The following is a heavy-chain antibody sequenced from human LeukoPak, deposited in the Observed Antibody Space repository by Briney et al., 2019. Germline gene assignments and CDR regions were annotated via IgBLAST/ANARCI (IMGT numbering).Heavy chain of an antibody. CDR2: IIPIFGTA. J-gene: IGHJ2*01. CDR1: GGTFSSYA. CDR3: ARSVVVPAAPYWYFDL. V-gene: IGHV1-69*05. D-gene: IGHD2-2*01. Sequence: SSVNVSCKASGGTFSSYAISWVRQAPGQGLEWMGGIIPIFGTANYAQKFQGRVTITTDESTSTAYMELSSLRSEDTAVYSCARSVVVPAAPYWYFDLWGRGTLVTVSS.